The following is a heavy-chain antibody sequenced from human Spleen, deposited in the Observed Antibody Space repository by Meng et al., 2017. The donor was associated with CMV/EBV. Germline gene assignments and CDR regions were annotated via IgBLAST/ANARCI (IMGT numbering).Heavy chain of an antibody. J-gene: IGHJ5*02. CDR3: ARDGVRWRYFNWFDP. D-gene: IGHD2/OR15-2a*01. V-gene: IGHV4-4*07. Sequence: QGHVPGSGPGLVKPSETLSRTCTVSGGSISSYYWSWIRQPAGKGLEWIGRIYTSGSTNYNPSLKSRVTMSVDTSKNQFSLKLSSVTAADTAVYYCARDGVRWRYFNWFDPWGQGTLVTVSS. CDR2: IYTSGST. CDR1: GGSISSYY.